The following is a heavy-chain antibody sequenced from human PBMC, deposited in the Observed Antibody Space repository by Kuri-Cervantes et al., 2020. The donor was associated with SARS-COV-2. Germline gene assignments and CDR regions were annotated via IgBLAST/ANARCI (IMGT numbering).Heavy chain of an antibody. V-gene: IGHV3-23*01. CDR3: ATSRRDYDYYGMDV. CDR2: ISGSGGST. J-gene: IGHJ6*02. D-gene: IGHD4/OR15-4a*01. CDR1: GFTFSSYA. Sequence: GGSLRLSCAASGFTFSSYAMSWVRQAPGKGLEWVSAISGSGGSTYYADSVKGRFTISRDNSKNTLYLQMNSLRAEDTAVYYCATSRRDYDYYGMDVWGQGTTVTVSS.